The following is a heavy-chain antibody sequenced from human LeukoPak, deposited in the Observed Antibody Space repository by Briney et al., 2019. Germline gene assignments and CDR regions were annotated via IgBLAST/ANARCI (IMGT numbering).Heavy chain of an antibody. V-gene: IGHV4-38-2*02. D-gene: IGHD4-23*01. CDR3: ARDRYGGDC. CDR1: GYSISSGYY. J-gene: IGHJ4*02. CDR2: IYHSGRT. Sequence: SETLSLTCTFSGYSISSGYYWGWIRQPPGKGLEWIGSIYHSGRTYYNPPLRSRVTISVDTSKNQFSLTLSSVTAADTAVYYWARDRYGGDCWGQGTVVTVSS.